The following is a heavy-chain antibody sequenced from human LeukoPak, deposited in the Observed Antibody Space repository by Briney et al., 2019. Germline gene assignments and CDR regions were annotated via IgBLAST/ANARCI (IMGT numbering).Heavy chain of an antibody. V-gene: IGHV1-18*01. Sequence: ASVKVSCKASGYTFTSYGISWVRQAPGQGLEWMGWIIAYNGNTNYAQKPQGRVTMTTDTSTSTAYMELRSLRSDDTAVYYCARAHRYYYDSSPFDYWGQGTLVTVSS. CDR3: ARAHRYYYDSSPFDY. CDR2: IIAYNGNT. CDR1: GYTFTSYG. J-gene: IGHJ4*02. D-gene: IGHD3-22*01.